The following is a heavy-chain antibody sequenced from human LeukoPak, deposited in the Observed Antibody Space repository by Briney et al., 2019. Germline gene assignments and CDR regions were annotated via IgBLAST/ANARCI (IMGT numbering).Heavy chain of an antibody. V-gene: IGHV3-11*01. CDR1: GFNFSDYY. Sequence: KPGGSLRLSCAASGFNFSDYYMSWIRQAPGKGLEWVSYISSGFSTYYAGSVKGRFTISRDNARNSLYLQMNSLAPEDTALYYCARGKRRFDYWGQGTLVCVSS. CDR3: ARGKRRFDY. J-gene: IGHJ4*02. CDR2: ISSGFST.